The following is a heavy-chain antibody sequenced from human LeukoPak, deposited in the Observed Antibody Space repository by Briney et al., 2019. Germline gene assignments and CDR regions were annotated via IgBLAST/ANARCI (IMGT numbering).Heavy chain of an antibody. CDR1: GFTFGDYA. CDR3: AKALGGIPFAGKFDP. J-gene: IGHJ5*02. V-gene: IGHV3-9*01. CDR2: ISWNSGSI. D-gene: IGHD2-15*01. Sequence: PGGSLRPSCAASGFTFGDYAMRWVRQAPGKGLEWVSGISWNSGSIGYADSVKGRFTISRDNAKNSLYLQMNTLRAQDTALYYCAKALGGIPFAGKFDPWGQGTLVTVSS.